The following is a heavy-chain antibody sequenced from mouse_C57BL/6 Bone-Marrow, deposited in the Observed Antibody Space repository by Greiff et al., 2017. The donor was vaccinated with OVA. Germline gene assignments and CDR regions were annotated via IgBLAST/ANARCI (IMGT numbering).Heavy chain of an antibody. J-gene: IGHJ2*01. CDR2: ISNGGGST. V-gene: IGHV5-12*01. D-gene: IGHD1-1*02. Sequence: EVQVVESGGGLVQPGGSLKLSCAASGFTFSDYYMYWVRQTPEKRLEWVAYISNGGGSTYYPDTVKGRFTISRDNAKNTLYLQMSRLKSEDTAMYCCARRGDGVDYWGQGTTLTVSS. CDR1: GFTFSDYY. CDR3: ARRGDGVDY.